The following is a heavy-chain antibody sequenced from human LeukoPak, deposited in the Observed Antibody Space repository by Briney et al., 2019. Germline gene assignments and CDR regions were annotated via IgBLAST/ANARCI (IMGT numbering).Heavy chain of an antibody. CDR1: GGSVSSGSYY. J-gene: IGHJ4*02. CDR2: IYYSGST. D-gene: IGHD6-19*01. CDR3: ARLIAVAGTDFDY. Sequence: SETLSLTCTVSGGSVSSGSYYWSWIPQPPGKGLEWIGYIYYSGSTNYNPSLKSRVTISVDTSKNQFSLKLSSVTAADTAVYYCARLIAVAGTDFDYWGQETLVTVSS. V-gene: IGHV4-61*01.